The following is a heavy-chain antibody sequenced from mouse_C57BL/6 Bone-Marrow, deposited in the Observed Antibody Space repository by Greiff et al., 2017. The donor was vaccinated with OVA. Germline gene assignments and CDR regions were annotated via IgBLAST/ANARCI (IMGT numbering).Heavy chain of an antibody. J-gene: IGHJ2*01. CDR2: IDPETGGT. CDR1: GYTFTDYE. CDR3: TRHHRY. Sequence: QVQLQESGAELVRPGASVTLSCKASGYTFTDYEMHWVKQTPVHGLEWIGAIDPETGGTAYNQKFKGKAILTADKSSSTAYMELRSLTSEDSAVYYCTRHHRYWGQGTTLTVSS. V-gene: IGHV1-15*01.